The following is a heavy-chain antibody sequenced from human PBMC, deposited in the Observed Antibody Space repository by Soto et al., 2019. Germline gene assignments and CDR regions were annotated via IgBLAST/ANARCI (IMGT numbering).Heavy chain of an antibody. D-gene: IGHD3-3*01. CDR2: ISAYNGNT. Sequence: ASAKVSSKASCYTFTSYGISWVRQAPGQGLEWMGWISAYNGNTNYAQKLQGRVTMTTDTSTSTAYMELRSLRSDDTAVYYCARDGSPNFWSGYYTGDWFDPWGQGTLVTVSS. J-gene: IGHJ5*02. V-gene: IGHV1-18*01. CDR3: ARDGSPNFWSGYYTGDWFDP. CDR1: CYTFTSYG.